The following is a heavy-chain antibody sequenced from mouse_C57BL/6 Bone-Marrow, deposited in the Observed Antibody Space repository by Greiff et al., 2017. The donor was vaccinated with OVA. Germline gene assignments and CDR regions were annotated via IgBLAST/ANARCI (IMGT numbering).Heavy chain of an antibody. V-gene: IGHV7-3*01. Sequence: EVNLVESGGGLVQPGGSLSLSCAASGFTFTDYYMSWVRQPPGQALEWLGFISNKANGYNTEYSSSVKGRFTISRDNSQSILYLQMNALRAEDRATYYCARYSLWTYYGSSYWYFDVWGTGTTVTVSS. CDR3: ARYSLWTYYGSSYWYFDV. CDR1: GFTFTDYY. J-gene: IGHJ1*03. CDR2: ISNKANGYNT. D-gene: IGHD1-1*01.